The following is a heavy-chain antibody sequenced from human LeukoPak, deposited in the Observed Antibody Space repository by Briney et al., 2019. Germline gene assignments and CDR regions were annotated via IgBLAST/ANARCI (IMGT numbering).Heavy chain of an antibody. D-gene: IGHD3-3*01. J-gene: IGHJ6*03. CDR3: ASFGFLAQTIWSGYYNHYMDV. CDR1: GYTFTGYY. Sequence: ASVKVSCKASGYTFTGYYMHWVRQAPGQGLEWMGWINPNSGGTNYAQKFQGRVTMTRDTSISTAYMELSSLRSDDTAVYYCASFGFLAQTIWSGYYNHYMDVWGKGTTVTVSS. V-gene: IGHV1-2*02. CDR2: INPNSGGT.